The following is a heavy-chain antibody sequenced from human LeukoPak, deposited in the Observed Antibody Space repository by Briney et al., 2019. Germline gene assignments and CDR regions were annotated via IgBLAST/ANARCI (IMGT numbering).Heavy chain of an antibody. CDR3: ARGVYIAAAQYGY. CDR1: GGSISSYY. J-gene: IGHJ4*02. CDR2: IYYSGTT. Sequence: SETLSLTCTVSGGSISSYYWSRIRQPPGKGLEWIGYIYYSGTTNYNPSLKSRVTISVDTSKDQFSLKLSSVTAADTAVYYCARGVYIAAAQYGYWGQGTLVTVSS. D-gene: IGHD6-13*01. V-gene: IGHV4-59*01.